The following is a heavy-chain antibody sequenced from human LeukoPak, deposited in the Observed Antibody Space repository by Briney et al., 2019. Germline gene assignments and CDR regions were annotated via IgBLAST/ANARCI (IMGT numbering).Heavy chain of an antibody. Sequence: GGSLRLSCAASGFTFSNTWMSWVRQAPGKGLEWVAVIAYDGSRAFYADSVKGRFTISRDNSKNTMSVQMDDLRAEDTAVYYCTRYNNDHFDYWGQGTLVTVSS. CDR1: GFTFSNTW. CDR3: TRYNNDHFDY. V-gene: IGHV3-33*08. J-gene: IGHJ4*02. D-gene: IGHD1-14*01. CDR2: IAYDGSRA.